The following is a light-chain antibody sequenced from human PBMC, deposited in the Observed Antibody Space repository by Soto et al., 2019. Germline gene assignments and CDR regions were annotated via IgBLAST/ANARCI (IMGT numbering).Light chain of an antibody. V-gene: IGKV3-11*01. CDR3: QQRSNWPLT. Sequence: DIVLTQSPATLSLSPGDRATLSCRASQSVNTYLAWYQQKPGQAPRLLIYDASNRATGIPARFSGSGSGTDFTLNISSLEPEDFAVYYCQQRSNWPLTFGGGTKVEIK. CDR1: QSVNTY. J-gene: IGKJ4*01. CDR2: DAS.